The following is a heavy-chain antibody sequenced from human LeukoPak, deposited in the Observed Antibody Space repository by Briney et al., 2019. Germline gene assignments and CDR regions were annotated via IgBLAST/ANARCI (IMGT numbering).Heavy chain of an antibody. J-gene: IGHJ6*02. V-gene: IGHV3-21*04. Sequence: PGGSLRLSCAASGFTFSSYSMNWVRQAPGKGLEWVSSISSSSSYIYYADSVKGRFTISRDNAKNTLYLQMNSLRAEDTAVYYCAKDVSTVYYYGMDVWGQGTTVTVSS. CDR2: ISSSSSYI. CDR3: AKDVSTVYYYGMDV. D-gene: IGHD4-11*01. CDR1: GFTFSSYS.